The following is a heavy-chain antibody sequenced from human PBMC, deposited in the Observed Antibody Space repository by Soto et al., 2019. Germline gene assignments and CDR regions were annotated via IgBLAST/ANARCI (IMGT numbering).Heavy chain of an antibody. CDR2: ISYDGSNK. D-gene: IGHD3-10*01. CDR1: GFTFSSYA. V-gene: IGHV3-30-3*01. J-gene: IGHJ5*02. CDR3: AREMLGFYGSGSSGWFDP. Sequence: QVQLVESGGGVVQPGRSLRLSCAASGFTFSSYAMHWVRQAPGKGLEWVAVISYDGSNKYYADSVKGRFTISRDNSKKPLYLQMNSLRAEDTAVYYCAREMLGFYGSGSSGWFDPWGQGTLVTVSS.